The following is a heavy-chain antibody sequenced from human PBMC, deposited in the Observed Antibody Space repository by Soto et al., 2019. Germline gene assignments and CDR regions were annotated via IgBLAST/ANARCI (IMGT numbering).Heavy chain of an antibody. CDR1: GGSISSYY. CDR2: IYYSGST. D-gene: IGHD1-26*01. CDR3: ARGGSNEWELLSAFDY. V-gene: IGHV4-59*01. J-gene: IGHJ4*02. Sequence: QVQLQESGPGLVKPSETLSLTCTVSGGSISSYYWSWIRQPPGKGLEWLGYIYYSGSTNYNPSLKSRVTISVDTSKNQFSLKLGSVTAADTAVYYCARGGSNEWELLSAFDYWGQGTLVTVSS.